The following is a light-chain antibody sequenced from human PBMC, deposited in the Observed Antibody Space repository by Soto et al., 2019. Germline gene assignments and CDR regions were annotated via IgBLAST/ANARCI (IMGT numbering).Light chain of an antibody. CDR2: SNN. Sequence: QSVLTQPPSASETPGQRVTISCSGSSSNVGSNTVNWYQQFPGTAPKVLIYSNNQRPSGVPDRFSGSKSGTSASLAISGLQSDDEADYYCAAWDDNLDGVLFGGGTKVTVL. CDR3: AAWDDNLDGVL. J-gene: IGLJ2*01. V-gene: IGLV1-44*01. CDR1: SSNVGSNT.